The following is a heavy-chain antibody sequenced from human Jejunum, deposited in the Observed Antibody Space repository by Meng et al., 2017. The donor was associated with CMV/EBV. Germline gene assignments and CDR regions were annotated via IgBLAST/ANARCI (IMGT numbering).Heavy chain of an antibody. J-gene: IGHJ4*02. CDR3: ATAGNYRLDT. CDR1: GFTFSSYW. D-gene: IGHD5-24*01. V-gene: IGHV3-74*01. CDR2: INPGGSTT. Sequence: CEASGFTFSSYWMHWVRQAPGKGLVWVSRINPGGSTTNYADSVKGRFSISRDNAKSTLYLQMNGLRADDTAVYYCATAGNYRLDTWGQGTLVTVSS.